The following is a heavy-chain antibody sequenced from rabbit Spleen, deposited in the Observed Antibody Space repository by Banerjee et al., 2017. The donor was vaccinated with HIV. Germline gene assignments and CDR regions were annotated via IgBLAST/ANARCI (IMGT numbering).Heavy chain of an antibody. D-gene: IGHD1-1*01. Sequence: QEQLVESGGGLVQPGGSLKLSCKASEFDFSNYGVSWVRQAPGKGLEWIGYIEPIFGNTYYANWVNGRFTISSHNAQNTLYLQLSSLTAADTATYFCVRGASSSGYYSLWGPGTLVTVS. V-gene: IGHV1S47*01. CDR2: IEPIFGNT. CDR3: VRGASSSGYYSL. J-gene: IGHJ6*01. CDR1: EFDFSNYG.